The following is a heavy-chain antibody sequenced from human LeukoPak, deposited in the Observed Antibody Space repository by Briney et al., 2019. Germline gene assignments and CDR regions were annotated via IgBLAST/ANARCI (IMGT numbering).Heavy chain of an antibody. CDR3: AGHQAASDGSWARAFDI. D-gene: IGHD2-15*01. CDR1: GFTFSNYW. CDR2: INDDGSAT. V-gene: IGHV3-74*01. Sequence: GGSLRLSCAASGFTFSNYWMHWVRQVPGKGLVWVSRINDDGSATFYADSVKGRFTISRDNSKNTLCLQMNSLRVDDTAVYYCAGHQAASDGSWARAFDIWGQGTMVTVSS. J-gene: IGHJ3*02.